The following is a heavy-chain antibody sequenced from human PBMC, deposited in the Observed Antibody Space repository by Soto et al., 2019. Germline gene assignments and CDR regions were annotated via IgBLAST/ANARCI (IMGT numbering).Heavy chain of an antibody. CDR3: AHRSVYGRSCYWKACGYAIFDY. J-gene: IGHJ4*02. D-gene: IGHD5-12*01. CDR1: GFSLSTSGVG. V-gene: IGHV2-5*02. Sequence: PTLVNPTLTLTLTCTFSGFSLSTSGVGVGWIRQPPGKALEWLALIYWDDDKRYSPSLKSRLTITKDTSKNQVVLTMTNMDPVDTATYYCAHRSVYGRSCYWKACGYAIFDYWGQGTLVTVSS. CDR2: IYWDDDK.